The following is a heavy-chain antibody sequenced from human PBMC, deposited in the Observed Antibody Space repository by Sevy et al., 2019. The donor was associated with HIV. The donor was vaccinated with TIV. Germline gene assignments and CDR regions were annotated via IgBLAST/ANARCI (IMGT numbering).Heavy chain of an antibody. CDR2: MKERENEI. J-gene: IGHJ4*02. Sequence: GGSLRLSCAASGFTFTHYWMTWVRQAPGKGLEWVASMKERENEIYYVDSVRGRFIISRDNARNSLYLQMNSLRAEDTAVYFCARAGPLGDLDHFDRWGQGTLVTVSS. CDR3: ARAGPLGDLDHFDR. CDR1: GFTFTHYW. V-gene: IGHV3-7*03. D-gene: IGHD4-17*01.